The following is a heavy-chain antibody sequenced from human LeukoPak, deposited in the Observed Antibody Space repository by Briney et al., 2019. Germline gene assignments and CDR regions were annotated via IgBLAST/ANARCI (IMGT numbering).Heavy chain of an antibody. D-gene: IGHD2-2*02. J-gene: IGHJ4*02. CDR2: ISSSSSYI. CDR1: GFTFSSYS. CDR3: ARDRVVVPAAITDY. Sequence: PGGSLRLSCAASGFTFSSYSMNWVRQAPGKGLEWVSSISSSSSYIYYADSVKGRFTISRDNAKNSLYLQMNSLGAEDTAVYYCARDRVVVPAAITDYWGQGTLVTVSS. V-gene: IGHV3-21*01.